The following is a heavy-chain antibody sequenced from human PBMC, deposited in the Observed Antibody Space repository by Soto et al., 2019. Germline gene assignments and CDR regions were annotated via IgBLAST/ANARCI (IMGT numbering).Heavy chain of an antibody. CDR2: IIPILGIS. D-gene: IGHD6-13*01. CDR3: ARSAVSVAAAGTNY. CDR1: GGTFSSYT. J-gene: IGHJ4*02. V-gene: IGHV1-69*02. Sequence: QVQLVQSGAEVKKPGSSVKVSCKASGGTFSSYTISWVRQAPGQGLEWMGRIIPILGISNYAQKFQGRVTITADKPTSTAYMELSSLRSEDTAVYYCARSAVSVAAAGTNYLCQGTLVTVSS.